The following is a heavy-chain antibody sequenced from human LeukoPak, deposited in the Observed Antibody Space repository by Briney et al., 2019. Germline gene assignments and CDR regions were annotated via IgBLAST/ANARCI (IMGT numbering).Heavy chain of an antibody. Sequence: PGGPLRLSCAASGFTFSSYWMSWVRQAPGKGLEWVANIKQDGSAKYYVDSVKGRFTISRDNAKNSLYLQMNSLRAEDTAVYYCARERLRYFDWLSGGAFDIWGQGTMVTVSS. J-gene: IGHJ3*02. V-gene: IGHV3-7*05. D-gene: IGHD3-9*01. CDR1: GFTFSSYW. CDR2: IKQDGSAK. CDR3: ARERLRYFDWLSGGAFDI.